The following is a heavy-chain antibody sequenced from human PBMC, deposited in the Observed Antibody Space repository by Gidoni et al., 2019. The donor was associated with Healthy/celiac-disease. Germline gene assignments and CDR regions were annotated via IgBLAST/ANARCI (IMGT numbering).Heavy chain of an antibody. V-gene: IGHV3-7*01. Sequence: EVQLVESGGGLVQPGGSLRLSCAASGFTCSSYWMSWVRQAPGKGLEWVANIKQDGSEKYYVYSVKGRFTISRDNAKNSLYLQMNSLRAEDTAVYYCARWDSSSWYYFDYWGQGTLVTVSS. CDR1: GFTCSSYW. D-gene: IGHD6-13*01. CDR2: IKQDGSEK. CDR3: ARWDSSSWYYFDY. J-gene: IGHJ4*02.